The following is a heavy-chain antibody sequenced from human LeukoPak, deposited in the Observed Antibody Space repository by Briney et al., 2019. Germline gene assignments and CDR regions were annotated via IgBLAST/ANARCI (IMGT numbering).Heavy chain of an antibody. CDR2: ITYDGYYK. Sequence: GTSLRLSCAASGFTFSTYGMHWVRQAPGKGLEWVALITYDGYYKYYSDSVKGRFTISSDTSKNTLSLQMNSLRAEDTAVYYCARVVRQQVEYWGQGTLVTVSS. V-gene: IGHV3-30*03. J-gene: IGHJ4*02. D-gene: IGHD6-13*01. CDR3: ARVVRQQVEY. CDR1: GFTFSTYG.